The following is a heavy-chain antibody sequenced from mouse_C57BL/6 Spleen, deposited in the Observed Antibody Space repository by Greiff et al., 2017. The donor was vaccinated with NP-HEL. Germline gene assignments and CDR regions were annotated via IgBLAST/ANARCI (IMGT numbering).Heavy chain of an antibody. CDR2: IYPGDGDT. V-gene: IGHV1-80*01. CDR3: ARWGNYGY. Sequence: VKLVESGAELVKPGASVKISCKASGYAFSSYWMNWVKQRPGKGLAWIGQIYPGDGDTNYNGKFKGKATLTADKSSSTAYMQLSSLTSEDSAVYFCARWGNYGYWGQGTTLTVSS. J-gene: IGHJ2*01. CDR1: GYAFSSYW. D-gene: IGHD2-1*01.